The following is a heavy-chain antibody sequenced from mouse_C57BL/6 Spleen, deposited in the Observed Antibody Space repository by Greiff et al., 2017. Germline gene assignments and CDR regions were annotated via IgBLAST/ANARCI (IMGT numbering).Heavy chain of an antibody. CDR3: TRYYGSSTRYFDV. CDR1: GYTFTDYE. J-gene: IGHJ1*03. CDR2: IDPETGGT. V-gene: IGHV1-15*01. D-gene: IGHD1-1*01. Sequence: QVQLQQSGAELVRPGASVTLSCKASGYTFTDYEMHWVKQTPVHGLEWIGAIDPETGGTAYNQKFKGKAILTADKSSSTAYMELRSLTSEDSADYYCTRYYGSSTRYFDVWGTGTTVTVSS.